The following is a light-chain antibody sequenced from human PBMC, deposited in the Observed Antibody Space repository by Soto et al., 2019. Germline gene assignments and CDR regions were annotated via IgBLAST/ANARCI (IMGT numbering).Light chain of an antibody. CDR3: SSYTSSSPWV. CDR2: EVS. CDR1: SSDVGGYNY. J-gene: IGLJ3*02. Sequence: QSVLTQPASVSGSPGQSITISCTGTSSDVGGYNYVSWYQQHPGKAPKLMIYEVSNRPSGVSNHFSGSKSGNTASLTISGLQAEDEADYYCSSYTSSSPWVFGGGTKLTVL. V-gene: IGLV2-14*01.